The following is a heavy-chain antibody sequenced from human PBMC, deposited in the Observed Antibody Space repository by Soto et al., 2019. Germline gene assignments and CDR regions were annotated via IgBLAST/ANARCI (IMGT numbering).Heavy chain of an antibody. J-gene: IGHJ4*02. CDR3: ARHFVAVVIKGWGY. CDR1: GGSFSGYY. CDR2: INHSGST. Sequence: SETLSLTCAVYGGSFSGYYWSWIRQPPGKGLEWIGEINHSGSTNYNPSLKIRVTISVDTSKNQFSLKLSSVTAADTAVYYCARHFVAVVIKGWGYWGQGALVTVSS. V-gene: IGHV4-34*01. D-gene: IGHD3-22*01.